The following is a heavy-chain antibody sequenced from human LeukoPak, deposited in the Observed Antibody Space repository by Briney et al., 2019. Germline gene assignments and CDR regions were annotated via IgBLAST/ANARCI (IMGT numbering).Heavy chain of an antibody. CDR3: ARDLGRRQQLEPNWFDP. CDR1: GFTFSSYS. CDR2: ISSSSSYI. V-gene: IGHV3-21*01. D-gene: IGHD6-13*01. Sequence: GDSLRLSCAASGFTFSSYSMNWVRQAPGKGLELVSSISSSSSYIYYADSVKGRFTISRDNAKNSLYLQMNSLRAEDTAVYYCARDLGRRQQLEPNWFDPWGQGTLVTVSS. J-gene: IGHJ5*02.